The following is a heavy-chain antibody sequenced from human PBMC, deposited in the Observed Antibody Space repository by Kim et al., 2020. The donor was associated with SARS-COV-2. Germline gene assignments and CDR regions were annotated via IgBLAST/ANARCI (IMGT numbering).Heavy chain of an antibody. Sequence: SDGGTIDYAAPVKGRFTVSRDDSKNTLYLQMNSLKTEDTAVYFCTSSGGYWGQGILVTVSS. CDR2: SDGGTI. CDR3: TSSGGY. V-gene: IGHV3-15*01. J-gene: IGHJ4*02. D-gene: IGHD6-6*01.